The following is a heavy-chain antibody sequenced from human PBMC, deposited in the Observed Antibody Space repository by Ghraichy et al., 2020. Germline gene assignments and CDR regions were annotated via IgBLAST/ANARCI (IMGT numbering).Heavy chain of an antibody. CDR2: ISYDGSNK. V-gene: IGHV3-30*04. CDR3: AREHSGYDYQYYYYGMDV. J-gene: IGHJ6*02. D-gene: IGHD5-12*01. CDR1: GFIFSSYA. Sequence: GRSLRLSCAASGFIFSSYAMHWVRQAPGKGLEWVAVISYDGSNKNYADSVKGRFIISRDNSKNTLYLQMNSLRAEDTAVYYCAREHSGYDYQYYYYGMDVWGQGTTVTVSS.